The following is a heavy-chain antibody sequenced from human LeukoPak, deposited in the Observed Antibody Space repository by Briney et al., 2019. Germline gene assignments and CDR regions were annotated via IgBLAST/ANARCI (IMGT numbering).Heavy chain of an antibody. D-gene: IGHD3-22*01. CDR2: ISYDGSNK. V-gene: IGHV3-30*04. Sequence: QPGGSLRLSCAASGFTFSSYAMHWVRQAPGKGLEWVAVISYDGSNKYYADSVKGRFTISRDNSKNTLYLQMNSLRAEDTAVYYCARDRLRDFDYWGQGTLVTVSS. J-gene: IGHJ4*02. CDR1: GFTFSSYA. CDR3: ARDRLRDFDY.